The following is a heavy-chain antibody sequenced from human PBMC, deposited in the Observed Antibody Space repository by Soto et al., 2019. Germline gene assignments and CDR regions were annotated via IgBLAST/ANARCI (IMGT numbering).Heavy chain of an antibody. CDR1: GGSISSGGYY. J-gene: IGHJ3*02. V-gene: IGHV4-31*03. Sequence: SETLSLTCTVSGGSISSGGYYWSWIRQHPGKGLEWIGYIYYSGSTYYNPSLKSRVTISVDTSKNQFSLKLSSVTAADTAVYYCARDRGGFFAFDIWGQGTKVTVSS. D-gene: IGHD3-10*01. CDR2: IYYSGST. CDR3: ARDRGGFFAFDI.